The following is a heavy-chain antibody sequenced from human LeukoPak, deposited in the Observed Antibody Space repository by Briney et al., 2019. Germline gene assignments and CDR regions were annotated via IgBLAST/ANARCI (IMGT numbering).Heavy chain of an antibody. CDR3: ARLGGTGTYYDFWSGYSSNWFDP. V-gene: IGHV4-59*08. CDR1: GGSISSYY. D-gene: IGHD3-3*01. J-gene: IGHJ5*02. Sequence: SETLSLTCTVSGGSISSYYWSWIRQPPGNGLEWIGYIYYSGSTNYNPSLKSRVTISVDTSKNQFSLKLSSVTAADTAVYYCARLGGTGTYYDFWSGYSSNWFDPWGQGTLVTVSS. CDR2: IYYSGST.